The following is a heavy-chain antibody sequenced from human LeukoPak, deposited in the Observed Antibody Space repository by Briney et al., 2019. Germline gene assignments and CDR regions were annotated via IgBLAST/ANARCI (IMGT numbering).Heavy chain of an antibody. V-gene: IGHV4-4*07. J-gene: IGHJ4*02. CDR3: ARADGYSSGWYFDH. CDR1: GGSISDYY. CDR2: VHTSGST. D-gene: IGHD6-19*01. Sequence: SETLSLTCTVSGGSISDYYWSWIRQPAGKGLEWIGRVHTSGSTNYNPSLKSRVTMSVDTSKNQFSLRLSTVTAADTAVYYCARADGYSSGWYFDHWGQGTLVTVSS.